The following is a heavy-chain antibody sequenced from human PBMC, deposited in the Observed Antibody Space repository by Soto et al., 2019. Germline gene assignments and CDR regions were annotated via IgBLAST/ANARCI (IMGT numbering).Heavy chain of an antibody. D-gene: IGHD2-2*01. CDR1: GYSFTTYW. CDR2: TYPGDSDT. Sequence: GESLKISCKGSGYSFTTYWIGWVRQMPGKGLEWMGITYPGDSDTRYSPSFQGQVTISADKSISTAYLQWSSLKASDTAMYYCASGRYCSSTSCYRDYYYYGMDVWGQGTTVTVSS. CDR3: ASGRYCSSTSCYRDYYYYGMDV. J-gene: IGHJ6*02. V-gene: IGHV5-51*01.